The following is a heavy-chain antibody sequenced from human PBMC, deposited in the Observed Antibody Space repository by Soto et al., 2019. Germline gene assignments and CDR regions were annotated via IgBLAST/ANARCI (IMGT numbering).Heavy chain of an antibody. V-gene: IGHV4-4*02. D-gene: IGHD3-22*01. Sequence: PSETLSLTCAVSGDSIIGTHWWSWVRRPPGKGLEFIGETHHSRGTNYNPSLRSRVTMSLDKSKNQLSLILYSVTAADTAVYYCARHGMDYYDSSGYYYSPYYFDYWGQGTLVTVSS. J-gene: IGHJ4*02. CDR3: ARHGMDYYDSSGYYYSPYYFDY. CDR1: GDSIIGTHW. CDR2: THHSRGT.